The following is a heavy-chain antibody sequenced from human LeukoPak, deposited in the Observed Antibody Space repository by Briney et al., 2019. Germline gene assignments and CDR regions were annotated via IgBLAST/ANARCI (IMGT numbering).Heavy chain of an antibody. D-gene: IGHD5-12*01. J-gene: IGHJ4*02. CDR1: GFTFSSYA. Sequence: GGSLRLSCAASGFTFSSYAMSWVRQAPGKGLEWVSGITNGGFGTYYAQSVKGRFTISRDNSENTLYLQMSSLRAEDTALYYCAKYQSGSGYGYWGQGTLVTVSS. CDR2: ITNGGFGT. CDR3: AKYQSGSGYGY. V-gene: IGHV3-23*01.